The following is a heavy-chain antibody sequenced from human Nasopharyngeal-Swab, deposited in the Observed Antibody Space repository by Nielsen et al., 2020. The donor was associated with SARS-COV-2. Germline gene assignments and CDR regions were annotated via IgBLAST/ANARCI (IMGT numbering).Heavy chain of an antibody. J-gene: IGHJ6*02. CDR1: GFTFSSYD. V-gene: IGHV3-13*04. D-gene: IGHD1-1*01. CDR3: VREGSTGYYYGMDV. Sequence: GGSLRLSCAASGFTFSSYDMHWVRQATGKGLEWVSAIGTAGDTYYPGSVKGRFTISRENAKNSLYLQMNSLRAGDTAVYYCVREGSTGYYYGMDVWGQGTTVTVSS. CDR2: IGTAGDT.